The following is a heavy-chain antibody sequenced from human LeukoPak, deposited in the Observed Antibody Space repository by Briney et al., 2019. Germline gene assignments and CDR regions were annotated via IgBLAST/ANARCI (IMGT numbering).Heavy chain of an antibody. V-gene: IGHV4-39*07. CDR3: ASRQARVDY. J-gene: IGHJ4*02. CDR1: GGSISRSSYY. CDR2: INHSGST. Sequence: SETLSLTCTVSGGSISRSSYYWGWIRQPPGKGLEWIGEINHSGSTNYNPSLKSRVTISVDTSKNQFSLKLSSVTAADTAVYYCASRQARVDYWGQGTLVTVSS.